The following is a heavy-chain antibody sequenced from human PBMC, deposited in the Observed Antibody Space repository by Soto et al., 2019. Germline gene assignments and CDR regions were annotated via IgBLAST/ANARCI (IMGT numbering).Heavy chain of an antibody. J-gene: IGHJ4*02. Sequence: SETLSLTCTVSGDSISSSNWWSWVRQPPGKGLEWIGEIYHSGSTNYNPSLKSRVTISVDKSKNQLSLNLNSVTAADTAVYYCARHSGSYFRDYWGQGTLVTVSS. V-gene: IGHV4-4*02. D-gene: IGHD1-26*01. CDR3: ARHSGSYFRDY. CDR1: GDSISSSNW. CDR2: IYHSGST.